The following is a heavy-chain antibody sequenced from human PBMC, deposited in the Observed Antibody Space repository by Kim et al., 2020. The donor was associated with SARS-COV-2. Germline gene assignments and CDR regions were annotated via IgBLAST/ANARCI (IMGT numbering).Heavy chain of an antibody. Sequence: NYAQKCQGRVTITADESTSTAYMELSSLRSEDTAVYYCAREPGYGSGWTSWGQGTLVTVSS. CDR3: AREPGYGSGWTS. V-gene: IGHV1-69*01. J-gene: IGHJ4*02. D-gene: IGHD3-10*01.